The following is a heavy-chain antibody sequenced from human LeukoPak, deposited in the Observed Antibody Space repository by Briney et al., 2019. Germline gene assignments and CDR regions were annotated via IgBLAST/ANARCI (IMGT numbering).Heavy chain of an antibody. D-gene: IGHD2-2*01. CDR3: ALGNVVVPAAIARYYGSGSRYYFDY. CDR1: GGSISSYY. CDR2: IYNSGST. Sequence: PSETLSLTCTISGGSISSYYWSWIRQPPGKGLEWIGYIYNSGSTNYNPSLKSRVTISVDTSKNQFSLKLSSVTAADTAVYYCALGNVVVPAAIARYYGSGSRYYFDYWGQGTLVTVSS. J-gene: IGHJ4*02. V-gene: IGHV4-59*01.